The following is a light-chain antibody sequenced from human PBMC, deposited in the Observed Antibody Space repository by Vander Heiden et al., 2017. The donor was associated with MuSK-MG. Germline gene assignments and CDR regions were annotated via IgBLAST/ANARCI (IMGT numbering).Light chain of an antibody. V-gene: IGKV3-11*01. CDR1: QSVSDY. J-gene: IGKJ4*01. Sequence: EIVLTHSPATLSLSPGERATLSCRASQSVSDYLAWYQQKPGQALRLLIYDASNRAIGVPAMFSGRGSGTDFPLTISRLEPEDFAVYYCQQRSDWITFGGGTRVEIK. CDR3: QQRSDWIT. CDR2: DAS.